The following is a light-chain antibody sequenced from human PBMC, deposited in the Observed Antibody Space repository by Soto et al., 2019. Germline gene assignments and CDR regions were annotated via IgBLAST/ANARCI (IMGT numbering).Light chain of an antibody. Sequence: EITMSQSPATVSASVGDRVSITCRASQSISSWLAWYQQKPGKAPKLLIYDASSLESGVPSRFSGSGSGTEFTLTISSLQPDDFATYYCQQYNSYSWTFGQGTKV. CDR1: QSISSW. CDR3: QQYNSYSWT. CDR2: DAS. J-gene: IGKJ1*01. V-gene: IGKV1-5*01.